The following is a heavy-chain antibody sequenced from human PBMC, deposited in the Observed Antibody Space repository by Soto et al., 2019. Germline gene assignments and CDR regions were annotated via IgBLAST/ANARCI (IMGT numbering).Heavy chain of an antibody. CDR3: VLTDVSGSYYGDY. CDR2: INSDGSST. CDR1: GFTFSSYW. J-gene: IGHJ4*02. V-gene: IGHV3-74*01. Sequence: EVQLVESGGGLVQPGGSLRLSCAASGFTFSSYWMHWVRQAPGKGLEWVSRINSDGSSTSYADSVKGRFTISRDNAKNTLYLQMNSLRAEDTAVYYCVLTDVSGSYYGDYWGQGTLVTVSS. D-gene: IGHD1-26*01.